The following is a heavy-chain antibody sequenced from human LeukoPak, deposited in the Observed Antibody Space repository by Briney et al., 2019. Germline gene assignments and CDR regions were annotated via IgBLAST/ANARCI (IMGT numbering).Heavy chain of an antibody. Sequence: SGGSLRLSCAASGFTFSSYAMSWVRQAPGKGLGWVSAISGSGGSTYYADSVKGRFTISRDNSKNTLYLQMNSLRAEDTAVYYCAKVPYSSSWFVFDYWGQGTLVTVSS. CDR2: ISGSGGST. J-gene: IGHJ4*02. V-gene: IGHV3-23*01. CDR3: AKVPYSSSWFVFDY. CDR1: GFTFSSYA. D-gene: IGHD6-13*01.